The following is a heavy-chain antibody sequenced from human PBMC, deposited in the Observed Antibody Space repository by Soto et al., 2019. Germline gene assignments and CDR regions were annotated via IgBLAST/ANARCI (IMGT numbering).Heavy chain of an antibody. Sequence: GGSLRLSCATPGFTFRSFWMSWVRQAPGKGLEWVANIKEDGSEKYYVDSVKGRFTISRDNAKNSMFLQMNSLRAEDSAVYYCARDWTPLDYWGQGTLVTVSS. V-gene: IGHV3-7*05. CDR2: IKEDGSEK. J-gene: IGHJ4*02. CDR1: GFTFRSFW. D-gene: IGHD2-15*01. CDR3: ARDWTPLDY.